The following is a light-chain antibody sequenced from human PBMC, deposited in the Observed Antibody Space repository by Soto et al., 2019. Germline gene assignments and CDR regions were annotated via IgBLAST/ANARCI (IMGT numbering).Light chain of an antibody. CDR3: QQSYSTPPGT. CDR2: ATS. V-gene: IGKV1-39*01. CDR1: QSLSRH. Sequence: DIQMTQSPSSVSASVGYRVSITCLASQSLSRHLTWYQQKPGEAPKLLIYATSNLQSGVPSRFSGSGSETDFTLTIDSLQPEDFATYYCQQSYSTPPGTFGPGTKVDIK. J-gene: IGKJ3*01.